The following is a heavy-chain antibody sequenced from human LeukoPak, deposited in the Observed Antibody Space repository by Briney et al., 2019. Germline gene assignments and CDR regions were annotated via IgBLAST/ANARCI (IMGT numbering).Heavy chain of an antibody. CDR2: INPNSGGT. Sequence: ASVKVSCKASGYTFTGYYMRWVRQAPGQGLEWMGWINPNSGGTNYAQKFQGRVTMTRGTSISTAYMELSRLRSDATAVYYCARGRKAAAGHYWFDPWGQGTLVTVSS. CDR3: ARGRKAAAGHYWFDP. CDR1: GYTFTGYY. D-gene: IGHD6-13*01. V-gene: IGHV1-2*02. J-gene: IGHJ5*02.